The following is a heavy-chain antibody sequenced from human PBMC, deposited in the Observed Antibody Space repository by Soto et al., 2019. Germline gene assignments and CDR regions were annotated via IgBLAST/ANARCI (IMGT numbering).Heavy chain of an antibody. CDR1: GFTFSSYA. CDR2: VSYDGSIE. V-gene: IGHV3-30*18. Sequence: GGSLRLSCTASGFTFSSYAMHWVRQAPGRGLEWVAVVSYDGSIENYVDSVRGRFTISRDNSKNTVFLQMNSLRVEDTAVYYCAKDLYYYDFSLDDSWGQGTRGTAPQ. D-gene: IGHD3-16*01. CDR3: AKDLYYYDFSLDDS. J-gene: IGHJ5*02.